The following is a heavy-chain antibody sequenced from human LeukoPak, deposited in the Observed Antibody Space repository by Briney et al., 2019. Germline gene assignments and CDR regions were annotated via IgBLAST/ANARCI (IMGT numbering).Heavy chain of an antibody. J-gene: IGHJ4*02. V-gene: IGHV4-59*08. CDR1: GGSISSYY. Sequence: PSETLSLTCTVSGGSISSYYWSWIRQPPGKGLEWIGYIYYSGSTNYNPSLKSRVTISVDTSKNQFSLKLSSVTAADTAVYHCASLTRRDGYNFDYWGQGTLVTVSS. CDR2: IYYSGST. CDR3: ASLTRRDGYNFDY. D-gene: IGHD5-24*01.